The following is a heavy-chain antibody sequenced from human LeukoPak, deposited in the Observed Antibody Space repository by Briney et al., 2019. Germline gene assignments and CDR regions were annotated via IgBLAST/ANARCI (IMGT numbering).Heavy chain of an antibody. D-gene: IGHD3-22*01. Sequence: GGSLRLSCAASGFTFSSYAMSWVRQAPGKGLEWVSAISGSGGSTYYADSVKGRFTTSRDNSKNTLYLQMNSLRAEDTAVYYCAKGYNYDISRGYFQHWGQGTLVTVSS. CDR3: AKGYNYDISRGYFQH. V-gene: IGHV3-23*01. J-gene: IGHJ1*01. CDR2: ISGSGGST. CDR1: GFTFSSYA.